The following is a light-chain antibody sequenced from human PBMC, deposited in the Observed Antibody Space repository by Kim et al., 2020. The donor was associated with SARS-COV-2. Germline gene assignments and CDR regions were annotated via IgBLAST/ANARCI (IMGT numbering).Light chain of an antibody. CDR1: QSVSTY. Sequence: SLSPGERATLSCRASQSVSTYLVWYQQKPGQAPRLLIYGASNRVPGIPARFSGSGSGTDFTLTISSLEPEDFAVYYCQQRRDWPRAFGQGTKLEI. CDR3: QQRRDWPRA. J-gene: IGKJ2*01. V-gene: IGKV3-11*01. CDR2: GAS.